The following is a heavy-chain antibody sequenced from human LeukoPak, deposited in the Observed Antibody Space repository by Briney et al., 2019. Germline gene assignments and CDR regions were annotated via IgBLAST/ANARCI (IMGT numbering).Heavy chain of an antibody. V-gene: IGHV1-69*13. CDR1: GGTFSSYA. J-gene: IGHJ4*02. CDR3: AREATAAMGEFDY. CDR2: IIPIFGTA. Sequence: SVKVSCKASGGTFSSYAISWVRQAPGQGLEWMGGIIPIFGTANYAQKFQGRVTITADESTSTAYMELSSLRSEDTAVYYCAREATAAMGEFDYWGQGTLVTVPS. D-gene: IGHD2-2*01.